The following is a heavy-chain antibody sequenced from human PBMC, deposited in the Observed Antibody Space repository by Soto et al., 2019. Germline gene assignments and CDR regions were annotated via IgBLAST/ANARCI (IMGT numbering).Heavy chain of an antibody. V-gene: IGHV3-11*01. D-gene: IGHD6-19*01. CDR2: ISSSGSTI. Sequence: AGGSLRLSCAASGFTFSDYYMSWIRQAPGKGLEWVSYISSSGSTIYYADSVKGRFTISRDNAKNSLYLQMNSLRAEDTAVYYCARDPAPMYSSGWYGLDPWGQGTLVTVSS. J-gene: IGHJ5*02. CDR3: ARDPAPMYSSGWYGLDP. CDR1: GFTFSDYY.